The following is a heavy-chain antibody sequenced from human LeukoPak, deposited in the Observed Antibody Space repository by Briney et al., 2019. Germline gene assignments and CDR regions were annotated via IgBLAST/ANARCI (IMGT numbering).Heavy chain of an antibody. CDR1: GFSVSSNY. Sequence: PGGSLRLSCVASGFSVSSNYMSWVRRAPGKGLEWVSLLYTDGTTYYASSVEGRFTISRDDSRNTIYLHMNSLRADDTAVYYCAKDHADTIGNYWGQGTLVTVSS. J-gene: IGHJ4*02. CDR3: AKDHADTIGNY. D-gene: IGHD3-3*01. V-gene: IGHV3-53*01. CDR2: LYTDGTT.